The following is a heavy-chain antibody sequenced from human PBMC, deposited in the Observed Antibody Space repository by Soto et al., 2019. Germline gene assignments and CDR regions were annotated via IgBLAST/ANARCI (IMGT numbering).Heavy chain of an antibody. CDR1: GYMFTANY. J-gene: IGHJ4*02. CDR3: APHYPDSSGYFDH. Sequence: APVKVSCTATGYMFTANYMHWVRQAPGQGLEYMGWINPNSGATNYAQKFQGRVTMTWDTSISTAYVELSRLRSDDTAVYYCAPHYPDSSGYFDHWGQGTLVTVSS. D-gene: IGHD3-22*01. CDR2: INPNSGAT. V-gene: IGHV1-2*02.